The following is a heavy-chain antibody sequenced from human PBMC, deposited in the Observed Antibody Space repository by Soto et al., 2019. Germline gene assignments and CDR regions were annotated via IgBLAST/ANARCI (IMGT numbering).Heavy chain of an antibody. CDR3: AKEGSYYAIYNHWYFDL. CDR1: GFTFSSYA. D-gene: IGHD2-8*01. CDR2: ITASGGHT. J-gene: IGHJ2*01. V-gene: IGHV3-23*01. Sequence: EVQLLESGGGLVLPGGSLRLSCVASGFTFSSYAMTWVRQAPGKGLEWVSAITASGGHTNYVDSVKGRFTISRDNSKNTLYLQMNSLTGVDTAVYYCAKEGSYYAIYNHWYFDLWGRGTLVTVSS.